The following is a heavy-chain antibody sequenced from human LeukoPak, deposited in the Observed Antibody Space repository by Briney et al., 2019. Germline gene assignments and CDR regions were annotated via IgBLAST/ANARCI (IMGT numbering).Heavy chain of an antibody. CDR2: INSDGSAT. V-gene: IGHV3-74*01. Sequence: GGSLRLSCAASGFTFGSPWMHWVRQAPGKGLVWVSRINSDGSATAYADSVKGRFTISRDNAENTLYLQMNSLRAEDTAVYYCAKVPTVTTVYYFDYWGQGTLVTVSS. CDR3: AKVPTVTTVYYFDY. J-gene: IGHJ4*02. D-gene: IGHD4-17*01. CDR1: GFTFGSPW.